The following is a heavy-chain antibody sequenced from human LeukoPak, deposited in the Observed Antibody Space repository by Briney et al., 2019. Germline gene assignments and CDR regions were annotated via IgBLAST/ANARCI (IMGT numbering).Heavy chain of an antibody. CDR2: MNPNSGNT. Sequence: ASVKVSCKASGYTFTSYDINWVRQATGQGLEWMGWMNPNSGNTGYAQKFQGRVTMTRNTSISTAYMELSSLRSEDTAVYYCARGVRYSSSWPLGYWGQGTLVTVSS. CDR1: GYTFTSYD. D-gene: IGHD6-13*01. V-gene: IGHV1-8*01. J-gene: IGHJ4*02. CDR3: ARGVRYSSSWPLGY.